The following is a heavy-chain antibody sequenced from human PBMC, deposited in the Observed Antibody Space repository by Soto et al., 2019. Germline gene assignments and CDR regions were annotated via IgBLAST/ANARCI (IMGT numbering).Heavy chain of an antibody. CDR2: ISGSGGST. CDR1: GFTFSSYA. Sequence: PGGSLRLSCAASGFTFSSYAMSWVRQAPGKGLEWVSAISGSGGSTYYADSVKGRFTISRDNSKNTLYLQMNSLRAEDTAVYYCAKIGAVAGTSWAYYFDYWGQGTLVTVSS. J-gene: IGHJ4*02. D-gene: IGHD6-19*01. CDR3: AKIGAVAGTSWAYYFDY. V-gene: IGHV3-23*01.